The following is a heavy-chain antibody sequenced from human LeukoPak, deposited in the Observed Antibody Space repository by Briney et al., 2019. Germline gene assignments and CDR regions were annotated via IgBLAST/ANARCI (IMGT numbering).Heavy chain of an antibody. CDR1: GFDFSDFT. V-gene: IGHV3-21*06. CDR3: TRVIRGEDFYFGMDV. CDR2: IKSSSRKI. Sequence: GGSRRLSCAASGFDFSDFTLSWARQAPGKGLEWVSSIKSSSRKIYYADSVRGRFTISRDNAKNSLYLHMNSLRAEDTATYHCTRVIRGEDFYFGMDVWGQGTTVTVSS. D-gene: IGHD3-10*01. J-gene: IGHJ6*02.